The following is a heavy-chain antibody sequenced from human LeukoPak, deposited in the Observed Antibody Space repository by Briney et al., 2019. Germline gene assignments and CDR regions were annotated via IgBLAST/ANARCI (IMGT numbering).Heavy chain of an antibody. CDR2: ISSSSSYI. CDR1: GFTFSSYS. Sequence: GGSLRLSCAASGFTFSSYSMNWVRQAPGKGLEWVSSISSSSSYIYYADSVKGRFTISRDNAKNSLYLQMNSLRAEDTAVYYCARGGTGYQLLPTKKDSSYYYMDVWGKGTTVAVSS. J-gene: IGHJ6*03. D-gene: IGHD2-2*01. CDR3: ARGGTGYQLLPTKKDSSYYYMDV. V-gene: IGHV3-21*01.